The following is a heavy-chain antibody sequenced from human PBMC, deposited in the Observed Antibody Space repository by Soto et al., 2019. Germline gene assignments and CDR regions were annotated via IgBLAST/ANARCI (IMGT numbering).Heavy chain of an antibody. D-gene: IGHD3-10*01. V-gene: IGHV1-69*01. Sequence: QVQLVQSGPDVKKPGSSVKVSCEASGGTFSTFAVNWVRQAPGQGLEWVGGIIPLFSVAKYAQKFEGRVTIVADDSTSTAYMDLSSLRSDDTAVYYCSTSGMDVLGYDYKDTEGFDIWGQGTMVTVSS. CDR2: IIPLFSVA. J-gene: IGHJ3*02. CDR3: STSGMDVLGYDYKDTEGFDI. CDR1: GGTFSTFA.